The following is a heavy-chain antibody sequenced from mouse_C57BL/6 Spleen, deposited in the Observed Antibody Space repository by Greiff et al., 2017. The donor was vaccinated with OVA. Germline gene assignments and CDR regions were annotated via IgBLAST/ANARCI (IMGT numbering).Heavy chain of an antibody. V-gene: IGHV1-81*01. D-gene: IGHD2-5*01. CDR2: IYPRSGNT. J-gene: IGHJ1*03. CDR3: ARRDYSNYLATGYFDV. Sequence: QVQLQQSGAELARPGASVKLSCKASGYTFTSYGISWVKQRTGQGLEWIGEIYPRSGNTYYNEKFKGKATLTADKSSSTAYMELRSLTSEDSAVYFCARRDYSNYLATGYFDVWGTGTTVTVSS. CDR1: GYTFTSYG.